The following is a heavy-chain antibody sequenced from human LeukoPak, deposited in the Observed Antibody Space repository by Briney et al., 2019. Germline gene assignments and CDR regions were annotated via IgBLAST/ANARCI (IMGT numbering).Heavy chain of an antibody. Sequence: GGSLRLSCAAPGFAFSSYAMHWVRQAPGKGLEWVALISNDGNNKYHADPVKGRFTISRDNSKKSLYLQMDSLRAEDTALYYCARDPVSIGSRMNSDYWGQGTLVTVSS. J-gene: IGHJ4*02. CDR3: ARDPVSIGSRMNSDY. V-gene: IGHV3-30-3*01. CDR1: GFAFSSYA. CDR2: ISNDGNNK. D-gene: IGHD3-10*01.